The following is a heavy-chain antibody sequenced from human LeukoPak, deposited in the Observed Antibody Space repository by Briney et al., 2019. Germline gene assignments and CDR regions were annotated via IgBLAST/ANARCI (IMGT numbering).Heavy chain of an antibody. CDR1: GPSVNSFY. V-gene: IGHV4-4*07. CDR2: IYITGST. J-gene: IGHJ4*02. Sequence: SETLSLTCSVSGPSVNSFYWTWIRQAAGKGPEWFGRIYITGSTDYNPSLKSRVTISLDKSNNEFSLKMNSVTAADTAVYFCARASGTYPNSLDSWGRGTLVTVSS. D-gene: IGHD1-26*01. CDR3: ARASGTYPNSLDS.